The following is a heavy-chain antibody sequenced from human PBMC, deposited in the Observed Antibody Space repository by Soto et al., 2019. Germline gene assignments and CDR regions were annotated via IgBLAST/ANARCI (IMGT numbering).Heavy chain of an antibody. CDR1: GGTFSSYG. CDR2: IWYDGSNK. D-gene: IGHD2-15*01. J-gene: IGHJ4*02. V-gene: IGHV3-33*06. CDR3: AKGFCSGGLCYSVD. Sequence: PGGSLRLSCAASGGTFSSYGMHWVRQAPGKGLEWVAVIWYDGSNKYYADSVKGRFTISRDNSKNTLYLQMNSLRAEDTAVYYCAKGFCSGGLCYSVDWGQGTLVTVSS.